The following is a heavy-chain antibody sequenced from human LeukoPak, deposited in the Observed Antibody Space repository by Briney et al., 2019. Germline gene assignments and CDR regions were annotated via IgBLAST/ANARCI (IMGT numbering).Heavy chain of an antibody. J-gene: IGHJ5*02. CDR2: VSTSNPHT. CDR3: ARDRFLWGLGNWFDL. V-gene: IGHV1-18*01. Sequence: ASLKVSCKTSGYTFTNYGISWVRQAPGQGLECMGWVSTSNPHTNYAPKFRGRVIMTIDTSTTTAYLEMRSLTSDDTGVYYCARDRFLWGLGNWFDLWGQGTLVTVTS. CDR1: GYTFTNYG. D-gene: IGHD3-3*01.